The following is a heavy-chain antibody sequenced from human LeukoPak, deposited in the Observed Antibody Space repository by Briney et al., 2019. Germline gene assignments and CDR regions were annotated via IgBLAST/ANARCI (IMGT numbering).Heavy chain of an antibody. J-gene: IGHJ5*02. D-gene: IGHD3-9*01. Sequence: SETLSLTCTVSGGSISGYYWSWIRQPPGKGLEWIGEINHSGSTNYNPSLKSRVTISVDTSKNQFSLKLSSVTAADTAVYYCASGDILTGYPTPNWFDPWGQGTLVTVSS. CDR1: GGSISGYY. CDR3: ASGDILTGYPTPNWFDP. V-gene: IGHV4-34*01. CDR2: INHSGST.